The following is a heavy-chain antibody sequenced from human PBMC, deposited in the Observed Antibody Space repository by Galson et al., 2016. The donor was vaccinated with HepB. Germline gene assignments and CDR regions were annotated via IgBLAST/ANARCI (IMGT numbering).Heavy chain of an antibody. CDR2: IYWCDAEC. D-gene: IGHD3-22*01. CDR3: ARPRGRGCFRGLCHFSGFDI. V-gene: IGHV5-51*01. Sequence: QSGAAVKKPGESLRISCTGSGYTFTSYWIACVRQMPGSGLEWLAIIYWCDAECRYSPSFPGQVTLSVDKSTNTAYLQWRSLKASDTGIYFCARPRGRGCFRGLCHFSGFDIWGRGTVVTVSS. CDR1: GYTFTSYW. J-gene: IGHJ3*02.